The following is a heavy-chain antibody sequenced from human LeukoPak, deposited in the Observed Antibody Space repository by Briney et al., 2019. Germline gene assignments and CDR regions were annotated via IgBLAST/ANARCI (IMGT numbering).Heavy chain of an antibody. J-gene: IGHJ3*02. V-gene: IGHV3-53*01. CDR3: ARDLRYGPPVDAFDI. CDR2: IYSGGST. D-gene: IGHD5-18*01. Sequence: GGSLRLSCAASGFTVSSNYMSWVRQAPGKGLEWVSVIYSGGSTYYADSVKGRFTISRDNSKNTLYLQMNSLRAEDTAVYYCARDLRYGPPVDAFDIWGQGTMVTVSS. CDR1: GFTVSSNY.